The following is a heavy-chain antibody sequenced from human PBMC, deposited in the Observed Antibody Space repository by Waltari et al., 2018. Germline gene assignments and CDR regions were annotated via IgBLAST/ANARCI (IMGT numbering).Heavy chain of an antibody. CDR3: ARASIAAAGTFDY. CDR2: ITPNLGGT. J-gene: IGHJ4*02. CDR1: GYTFTGYY. V-gene: IGHV1-2*02. Sequence: QVQLVQSGAEVKKPGASVKVSCKASGYTFTGYYMHWVRQAPGQGLEWMGWITPNLGGTNDAQKFQGRVTMTRDTSISTAYMELSRLRSDDTAVYYCARASIAAAGTFDYWGQGTLVTVSS. D-gene: IGHD6-13*01.